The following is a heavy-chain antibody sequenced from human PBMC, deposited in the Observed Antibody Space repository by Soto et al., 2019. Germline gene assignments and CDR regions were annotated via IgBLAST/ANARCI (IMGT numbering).Heavy chain of an antibody. Sequence: GGSLRFPCAASGFFFSDYYWSWIRQAPGRGLGGVAYISGTGDTQYIADSVQGGFSVSRDNPRNSLFLQRTTLRPRDRAVYYCAAAGRQIYHQGMDVWGQGTPVTVSS. CDR2: ISGTGDTQ. J-gene: IGHJ6*02. CDR1: GFFFSDYY. D-gene: IGHD6-13*01. V-gene: IGHV3-11*01. CDR3: AAAGRQIYHQGMDV.